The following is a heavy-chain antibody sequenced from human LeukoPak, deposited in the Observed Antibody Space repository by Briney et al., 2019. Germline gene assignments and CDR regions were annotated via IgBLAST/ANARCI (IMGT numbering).Heavy chain of an antibody. V-gene: IGHV3-48*03. CDR3: AARYCRGGSCRGVGAFDI. CDR2: ISSSGSTI. D-gene: IGHD2-15*01. CDR1: GFTFSRYE. Sequence: PGGSLRLSCAASGFTFSRYEVNWVRQAPGKGLEWVSYISSSGSTIYYADSVKGRFTISRDNAKNSLYLQMNSLRAEDTAVYYCAARYCRGGSCRGVGAFDIWGQGTMVTVSS. J-gene: IGHJ3*02.